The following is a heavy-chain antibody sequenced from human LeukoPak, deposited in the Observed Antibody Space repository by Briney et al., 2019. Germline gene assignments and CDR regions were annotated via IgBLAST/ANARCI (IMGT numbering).Heavy chain of an antibody. CDR1: RDTFTSYD. D-gene: IGHD2-2*01. CDR2: MNPNSGNT. Sequence: ASVKVSCNASRDTFTSYDINWVRQATGQGLEWMGWMNPNSGNTGYAQKFQGRVTITRDTSISTAYMELSSLRSEDTAVYYCARENYCSSTSCLDHWGQGTLVTVSS. CDR3: ARENYCSSTSCLDH. J-gene: IGHJ4*02. V-gene: IGHV1-8*03.